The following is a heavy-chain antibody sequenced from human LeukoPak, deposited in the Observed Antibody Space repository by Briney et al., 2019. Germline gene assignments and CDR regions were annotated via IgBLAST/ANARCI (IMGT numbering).Heavy chain of an antibody. D-gene: IGHD1-1*01. Sequence: SVKVSCKASGGTFSSYAISWVRQAPGQGFEWMGGIIPIFGTANYAQKFQGRVTITTDESTSTAYMELSSLRSEDTAVYYCASSRYGGPLGYWGQGTLVTVSS. CDR1: GGTFSSYA. CDR2: IIPIFGTA. CDR3: ASSRYGGPLGY. V-gene: IGHV1-69*05. J-gene: IGHJ4*02.